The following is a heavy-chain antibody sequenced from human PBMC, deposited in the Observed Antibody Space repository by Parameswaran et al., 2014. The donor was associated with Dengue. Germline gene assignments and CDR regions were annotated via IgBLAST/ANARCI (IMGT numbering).Heavy chain of an antibody. J-gene: IGHJ4*02. V-gene: IGHV3-53*01. CDR2: IYSGGST. D-gene: IGHD6-19*01. CDR3: ARSVGYSSGWSHFDY. Sequence: VRQMPGKGLEWVSVIYSGGSTYYADSVKGRFTISRDNSKNTLYLQMNSLRAEDTAVYYCARSVGYSSGWSHFDYWGQGTLVTVS.